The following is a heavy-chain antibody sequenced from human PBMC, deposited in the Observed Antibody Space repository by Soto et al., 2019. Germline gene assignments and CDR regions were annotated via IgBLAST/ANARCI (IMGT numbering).Heavy chain of an antibody. Sequence: EVQLLESGGGLVQPGGSLRLSCAASGFTFSSYAMSWVRQAPGKGLEWVSAISGSGGSTYYADTVKGRFTISRDNSKNMLYLQMNSLRAEDTAVYYCAKVECSGGSCYLDYWGQGTLVTVSS. V-gene: IGHV3-23*01. J-gene: IGHJ4*02. CDR3: AKVECSGGSCYLDY. D-gene: IGHD2-15*01. CDR1: GFTFSSYA. CDR2: ISGSGGST.